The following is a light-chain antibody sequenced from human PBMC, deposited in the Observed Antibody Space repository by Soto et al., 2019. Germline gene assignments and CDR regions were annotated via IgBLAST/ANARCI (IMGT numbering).Light chain of an antibody. J-gene: IGKJ3*01. CDR2: GAS. CDR1: QSVGSNY. CDR3: QQHGSSPVT. V-gene: IGKV3-20*01. Sequence: EIVLTQSPGTLSLSPGARATLSCRASQSVGSNYLAWYQQKPGQAPRLLIYGASNRATGIPDRFSASVSGTDFTLTISRLKPEDCAVYYCQQHGSSPVTFGPGTKVDI.